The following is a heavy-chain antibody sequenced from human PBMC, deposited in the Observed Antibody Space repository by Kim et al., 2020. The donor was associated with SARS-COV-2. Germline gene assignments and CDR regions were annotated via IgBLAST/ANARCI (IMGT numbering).Heavy chain of an antibody. Sequence: GGSLRLSCAASGFTFSSYGMHWVRQAPGKGLEWVAVISYDGSNKYYADSVKGRFTISRDNSKNTLYLQMNSLRAEDTAVYYCARVGPGPYSSGWLLDYWGQGTLVTVSS. J-gene: IGHJ4*02. CDR2: ISYDGSNK. CDR3: ARVGPGPYSSGWLLDY. V-gene: IGHV3-33*05. CDR1: GFTFSSYG. D-gene: IGHD6-19*01.